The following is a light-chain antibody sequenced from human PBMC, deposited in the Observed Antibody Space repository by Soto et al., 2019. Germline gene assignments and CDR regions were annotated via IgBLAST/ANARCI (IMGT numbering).Light chain of an antibody. V-gene: IGKV3-15*01. CDR3: QQRSNWPPI. J-gene: IGKJ5*01. CDR2: GAS. CDR1: QSVSSN. Sequence: EIVMTQSPATLSVSPGERATLSCRASQSVSSNLAWYQQKPGQAPRLLIYGASTRATGIPARFSGSGSGTDLIITISSLEPEDFEIYYCQQRSNWPPIFGQGTRLEIK.